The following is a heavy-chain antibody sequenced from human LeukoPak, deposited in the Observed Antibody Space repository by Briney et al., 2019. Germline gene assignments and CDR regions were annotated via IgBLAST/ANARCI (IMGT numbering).Heavy chain of an antibody. V-gene: IGHV3-23*01. CDR2: ISGSDGST. CDR3: AKHLGVGLFDY. D-gene: IGHD3-10*01. Sequence: GGSLRLSCAASGFTFCSFAITWVRQAPDTGLEWVSAISGSDGSTYYADSVKGRFTISRDDSQNTLYLQMNSLRAEDTAVYYCAKHLGVGLFDYWGQGTLVTVSS. CDR1: GFTFCSFA. J-gene: IGHJ4*02.